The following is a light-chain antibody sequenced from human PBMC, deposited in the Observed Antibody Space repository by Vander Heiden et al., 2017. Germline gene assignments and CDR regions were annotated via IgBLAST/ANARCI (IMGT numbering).Light chain of an antibody. J-gene: IGLJ3*02. CDR2: GNS. V-gene: IGLV1-40*01. CDR3: QSYDSSLSGSV. Sequence: QSVLTQPPSVSGAPGQRVTISCTGSSSNIGAGYDVHWYQQLPGTAPNLLIYGNSNRPSGVPDRFSGPKSGTSASLAITGLQAEDEADYYCQSYDSSLSGSVFGGGTKLTVL. CDR1: SSNIGAGYD.